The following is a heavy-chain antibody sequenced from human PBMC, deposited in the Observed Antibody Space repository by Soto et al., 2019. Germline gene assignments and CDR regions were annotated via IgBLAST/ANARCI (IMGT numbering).Heavy chain of an antibody. D-gene: IGHD6-13*01. J-gene: IGHJ5*02. CDR2: INHSGST. Sequence: SETLSLTCAVYGGSFSGYYWSWIRQPPGKGLEWIGEINHSGSTNYNPSLKSRVTISVDTSKNQFSLKLSSVTAADTAVYYCARGGGSIEAAGKWWGARNWFDPWGQGTLVTVSS. CDR1: GGSFSGYY. V-gene: IGHV4-34*01. CDR3: ARGGGSIEAAGKWWGARNWFDP.